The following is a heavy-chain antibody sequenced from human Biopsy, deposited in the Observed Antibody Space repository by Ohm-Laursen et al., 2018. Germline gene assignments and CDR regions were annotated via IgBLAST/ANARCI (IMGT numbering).Heavy chain of an antibody. Sequence: SDTLSLTCTVSGGSISGSSWSWIRQAPGKGLEWIGYISYSRDTNYNPSLKSLITISVDTSENQFSLKLTSVTAADTAVYYCAKHGSGWTGDDAFHIWGQGTMVTVSS. CDR2: ISYSRDT. CDR1: GGSISGSS. CDR3: AKHGSGWTGDDAFHI. V-gene: IGHV4-59*08. J-gene: IGHJ3*02. D-gene: IGHD6-19*01.